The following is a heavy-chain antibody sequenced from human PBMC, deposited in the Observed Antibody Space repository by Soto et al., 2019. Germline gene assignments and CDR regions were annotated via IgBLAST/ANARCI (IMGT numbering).Heavy chain of an antibody. Sequence: QVQLQESGPGLVTPSQTLSLTCSVSGGSIINEDYYWSWVRQPPGKGLEWIGYVDYRGNSHYSPSLRGRLSLSADTSKNQFSLKLRSVSVADTAVYFCAREGIGYSTGWLDSWGQGTTVTVFS. J-gene: IGHJ6*02. D-gene: IGHD6-19*01. CDR3: AREGIGYSTGWLDS. CDR2: VDYRGNS. V-gene: IGHV4-30-4*01. CDR1: GGSIINEDYY.